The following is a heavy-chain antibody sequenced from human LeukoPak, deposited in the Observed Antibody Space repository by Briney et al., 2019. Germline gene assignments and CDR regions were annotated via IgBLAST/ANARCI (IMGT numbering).Heavy chain of an antibody. D-gene: IGHD6-13*01. CDR2: IYIDGTT. Sequence: GGSLILSCAASGFIVSHNYMTWVRQAPGKGLEWISVIYIDGTTYYADSVKGRFTISRDQANNTLYLQMNTLRDEDTAVYYCARGPRYSFYWGQGTLVSVSS. V-gene: IGHV3-53*01. J-gene: IGHJ4*02. CDR3: ARGPRYSFY. CDR1: GFIVSHNY.